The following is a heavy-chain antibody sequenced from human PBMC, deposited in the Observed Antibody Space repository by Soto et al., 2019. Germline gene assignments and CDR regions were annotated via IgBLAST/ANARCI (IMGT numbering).Heavy chain of an antibody. CDR1: GFTFSSYS. CDR2: VSHDGRNT. V-gene: IGHV3-30*18. D-gene: IGHD6-19*01. CDR3: AKGGRQWLVTSDFNY. Sequence: SCKASGFTFSSYSMNWVRQAPGKGLEWVAVVSHDGRNTHYADSVKGRFTISRDSSKNTVSLEMTSLRAEDTAVYYCAKGGRQWLVTSDFNYWGQGALVTVSS. J-gene: IGHJ4*02.